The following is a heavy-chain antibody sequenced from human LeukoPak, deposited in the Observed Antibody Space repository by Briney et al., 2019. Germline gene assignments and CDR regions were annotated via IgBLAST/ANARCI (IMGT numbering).Heavy chain of an antibody. CDR3: ARDSGQWLDKNYYGMDV. CDR1: GYTFTGYY. D-gene: IGHD6-19*01. V-gene: IGHV1-2*06. Sequence: ASVKVSCKASGYTFTGYYMHWVRQAPGQGLEWMGRINPNSGGTNYAQKFQGRVTMTRDTSISTAYMELSRLRSDDTAVYYCARDSGQWLDKNYYGMDVWGQGTTVTVSS. CDR2: INPNSGGT. J-gene: IGHJ6*02.